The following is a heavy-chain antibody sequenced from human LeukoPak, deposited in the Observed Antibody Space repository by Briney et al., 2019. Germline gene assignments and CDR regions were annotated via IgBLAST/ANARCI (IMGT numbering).Heavy chain of an antibody. CDR3: AKDVGGNWFDP. CDR1: GFPFSSHA. J-gene: IGHJ5*02. Sequence: PGGSLRLSCAASGFPFSSHATSWVRQARGKGLEWGSAISGSGGNTYYADSVKGRFTISRDNSKNTLYVQMNSLRAEDTAVYYCAKDVGGNWFDPWGQGTLVTVSS. CDR2: ISGSGGNT. D-gene: IGHD3-16*01. V-gene: IGHV3-23*01.